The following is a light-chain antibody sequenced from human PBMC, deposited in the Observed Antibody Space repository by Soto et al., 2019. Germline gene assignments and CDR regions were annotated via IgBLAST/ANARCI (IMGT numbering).Light chain of an antibody. CDR1: SSDVGSYNL. Sequence: QSVLTQPASVSGSPGQSITISCTGTSSDVGSYNLVSWYQQHPGKAPKLVIYEGDKRPSGVSNRFSGSKSGNTASLTISGLQAEDEADYYCCSYAGSSSYVFGTGTKLTVL. J-gene: IGLJ1*01. CDR2: EGD. V-gene: IGLV2-23*01. CDR3: CSYAGSSSYV.